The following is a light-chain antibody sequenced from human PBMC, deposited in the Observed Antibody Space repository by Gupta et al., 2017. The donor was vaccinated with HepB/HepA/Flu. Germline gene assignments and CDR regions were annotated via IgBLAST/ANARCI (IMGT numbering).Light chain of an antibody. Sequence: DIVMTQSPDSLAVSLGERATINCKSSQSVLYSSNNKNFLAWYQQTPGQPPKLLIYWASTRESGVPDRFSGSGSGTDFTLTINSLQAEDVAVYYCQQYYSTPFTFGPGNKVDIK. CDR1: QSVLYSSNNKNF. CDR2: WAS. CDR3: QQYYSTPFT. V-gene: IGKV4-1*01. J-gene: IGKJ3*01.